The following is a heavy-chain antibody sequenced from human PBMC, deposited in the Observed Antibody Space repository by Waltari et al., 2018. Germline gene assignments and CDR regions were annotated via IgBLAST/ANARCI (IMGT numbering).Heavy chain of an antibody. J-gene: IGHJ4*02. D-gene: IGHD3-3*01. CDR1: GFRVGVSG. V-gene: IGHV3-7*04. CDR3: ASDPTLFGIRQNYFDS. Sequence: ESQLVESGGTLVRPGGSLRPSSAVSGFRVGVSGMSWVRQAPGKGLGWVASINQDGETDYVDSVKGRFTISRDTAKNSLYLLLNTLGADDSGVYFCASDPTLFGIRQNYFDSWGQGTQVTVSS. CDR2: INQDGET.